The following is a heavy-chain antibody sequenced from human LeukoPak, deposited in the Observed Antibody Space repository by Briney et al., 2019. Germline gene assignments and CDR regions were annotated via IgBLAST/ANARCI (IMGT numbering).Heavy chain of an antibody. CDR1: GFTFDDYG. Sequence: GGSLRLSCAASGFTFDDYGMSWVRQAPGKGLEWVSGINWNGGSTGYTDSVKGRFTISRDNAKNSLYLQMNSLRAEDTAVYYCAELGITMIGGVWGKGTTVTISS. J-gene: IGHJ6*04. D-gene: IGHD3-10*02. V-gene: IGHV3-20*04. CDR3: AELGITMIGGV. CDR2: INWNGGST.